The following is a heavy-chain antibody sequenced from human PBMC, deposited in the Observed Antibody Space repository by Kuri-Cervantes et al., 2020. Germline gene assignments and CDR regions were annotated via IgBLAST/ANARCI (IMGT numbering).Heavy chain of an antibody. V-gene: IGHV3-30*03. Sequence: GESLKISCAASGFTFSHHGMHWVRQAPGKGLEWVAVISYDGSNKYYADSVKGRFTISRDNSKNTLYLQMNSLRAEDTAVYYCARDSFRGRIAVAGRADAFDIWGQGTMVTVSS. CDR3: ARDSFRGRIAVAGRADAFDI. CDR1: GFTFSHHG. CDR2: ISYDGSNK. J-gene: IGHJ3*02. D-gene: IGHD6-19*01.